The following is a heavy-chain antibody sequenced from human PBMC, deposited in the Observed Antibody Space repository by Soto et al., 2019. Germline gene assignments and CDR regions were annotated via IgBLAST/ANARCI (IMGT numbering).Heavy chain of an antibody. CDR2: IFPDDSDT. CDR3: ARRGKEYTGSYWFDP. J-gene: IGHJ5*02. CDR1: GFSFASYW. V-gene: IGHV5-51*01. Sequence: GESLKISCKGSGFSFASYWIAWVCQMPGKGLEWMGIIFPDDSDTRYSPSFQGQVTISADKSISTAYLQWSSLKASDTAMYYCARRGKEYTGSYWFDPWGQGTQVTVSS. D-gene: IGHD6-6*01.